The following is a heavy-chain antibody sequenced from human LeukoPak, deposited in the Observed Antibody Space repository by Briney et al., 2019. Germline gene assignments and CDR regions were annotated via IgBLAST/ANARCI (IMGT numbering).Heavy chain of an antibody. CDR1: GFTFGSHA. Sequence: GGSLRLSCGASGFTFGSHAMTWVRQAPGKGLEWVSAISISGDTTYYADAVKGRFTISRDNSKNTVYLQMNSLRAEDTAVYYCARAGYYYDSSGYYPPGGYFDYWGQGTLVTVSS. D-gene: IGHD3-22*01. CDR3: ARAGYYYDSSGYYPPGGYFDY. CDR2: ISISGDTT. J-gene: IGHJ4*02. V-gene: IGHV3-23*01.